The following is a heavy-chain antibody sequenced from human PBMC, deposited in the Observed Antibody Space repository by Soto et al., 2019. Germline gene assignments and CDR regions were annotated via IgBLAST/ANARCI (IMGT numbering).Heavy chain of an antibody. Sequence: SETLSLTCTAYGESFNGYYWSWIRQPPGKGLEWIGEIHYSGSTNYNPSLKSRVTFSIDTSKRQFSLKVRSVTAADTAVYYCARGKRGSSWYRGEEKYYYYGMDYWGQGTLVTVSS. CDR3: ARGKRGSSWYRGEEKYYYYGMDY. CDR1: GESFNGYY. V-gene: IGHV4-34*01. J-gene: IGHJ4*02. CDR2: IHYSGST. D-gene: IGHD6-13*01.